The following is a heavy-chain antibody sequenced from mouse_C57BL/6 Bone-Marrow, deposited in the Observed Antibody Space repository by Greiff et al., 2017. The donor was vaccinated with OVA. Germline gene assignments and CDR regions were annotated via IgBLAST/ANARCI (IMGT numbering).Heavy chain of an antibody. CDR3: ARSYYYGNRFAY. CDR1: GYAFTNYL. V-gene: IGHV1-54*01. Sequence: VQRVESGAELVRPGTTVKVSCKASGYAFTNYLIEWVKQRPGQGLEWIGVINPGSGGTNYNEKFKGKATLTADKSSSTAYMQLSSLTSEDSAVYFCARSYYYGNRFAYWGQGTLVTVSA. CDR2: INPGSGGT. D-gene: IGHD1-1*01. J-gene: IGHJ3*01.